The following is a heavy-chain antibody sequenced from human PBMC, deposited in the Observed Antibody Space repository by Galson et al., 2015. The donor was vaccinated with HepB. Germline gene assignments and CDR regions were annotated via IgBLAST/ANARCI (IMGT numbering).Heavy chain of an antibody. J-gene: IGHJ3*02. CDR3: ARDRHYYDSSGYADDAFDI. CDR2: ISYDGSNK. Sequence: SLRLSCAASGFTFSSYAMHWVRQAPGKGLEWVAVISYDGSNKYYADSVKGRFTISRDNSKNTLYLQMNSLRAEDTAVYYCARDRHYYDSSGYADDAFDIWGQGTMVTVSS. CDR1: GFTFSSYA. V-gene: IGHV3-30-3*01. D-gene: IGHD3-22*01.